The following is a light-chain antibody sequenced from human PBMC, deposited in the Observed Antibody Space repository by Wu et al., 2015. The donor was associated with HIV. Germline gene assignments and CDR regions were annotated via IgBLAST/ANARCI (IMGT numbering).Light chain of an antibody. CDR3: HQSYNFPQT. CDR2: LRS. J-gene: IGKJ1*01. V-gene: IGKV1-39*01. Sequence: SLSAXXRETESPPLACKSEYWHXLNWYYQSSQSPNSSSTLRSYLHEGVPARFSGSGSGTNFTLIISSLQFEDFGNYYCHQSYNFPQTFGPGTKVEIK. CDR1: EYWHX.